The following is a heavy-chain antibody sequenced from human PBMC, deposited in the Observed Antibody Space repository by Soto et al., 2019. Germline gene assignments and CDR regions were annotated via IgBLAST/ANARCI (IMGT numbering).Heavy chain of an antibody. V-gene: IGHV4-34*01. CDR3: ARDLVLMVYAIRPHEAPNWFDP. Sequence: SETLSLTCAVYGGSFSGYYWIWIRQPPGKGLERIGEINYSGSTNYNPSLKSRVTISVHTSKNQFSLKLNSVTPEDTAVYYCARDLVLMVYAIRPHEAPNWFDPWGQGTLVTVSS. CDR1: GGSFSGYY. CDR2: INYSGST. J-gene: IGHJ5*02. D-gene: IGHD2-8*01.